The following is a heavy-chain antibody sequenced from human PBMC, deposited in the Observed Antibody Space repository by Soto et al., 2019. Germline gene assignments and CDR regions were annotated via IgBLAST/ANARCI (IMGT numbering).Heavy chain of an antibody. CDR3: AKILRVPSTVTTRGLDY. J-gene: IGHJ4*02. CDR1: GFTFSSYG. CDR2: ISYDGSNK. Sequence: PGGSLRLSCAASGFTFSSYGMPWVRQAPGEGLEWVAVISYDGSNKYYADSVKGRFTISRDNSKNTLYLQMNSLRAEDTAVYYRAKILRVPSTVTTRGLDYWGQGTLVTVSS. D-gene: IGHD4-17*01. V-gene: IGHV3-30*18.